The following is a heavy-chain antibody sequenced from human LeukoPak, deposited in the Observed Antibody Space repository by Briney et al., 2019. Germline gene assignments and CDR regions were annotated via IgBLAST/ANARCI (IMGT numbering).Heavy chain of an antibody. CDR2: IYPGDSDT. J-gene: IGHJ3*02. V-gene: IGHV5-51*01. CDR3: ARLWELSIAAAGSDAFDI. D-gene: IGHD6-13*01. Sequence: GESLKISCKGSGYSFTSYWIGWVRQMPGRGLEWMGIIYPGDSDTRYSPSFQGQVTISADKSISTAYLQWSSLKASDTAMYYCARLWELSIAAAGSDAFDIWGQGTMVTVSS. CDR1: GYSFTSYW.